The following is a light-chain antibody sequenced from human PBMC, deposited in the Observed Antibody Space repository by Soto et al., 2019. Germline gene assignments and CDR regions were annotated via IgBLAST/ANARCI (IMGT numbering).Light chain of an antibody. Sequence: QSALTQPASVSASPGQSIAISCTGTDSVIGGYDHVSWYQQHPGKAPKLLIYDVTNRPSGVSSRFSGSKAGRTASLTISGLQTEDEADYYCSSRTSSTALVFGTGTKVTVL. V-gene: IGLV2-14*03. CDR1: DSVIGGYDH. CDR2: DVT. J-gene: IGLJ1*01. CDR3: SSRTSSTALV.